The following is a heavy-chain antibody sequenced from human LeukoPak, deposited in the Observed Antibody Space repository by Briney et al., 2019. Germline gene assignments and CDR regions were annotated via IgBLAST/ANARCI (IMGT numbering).Heavy chain of an antibody. J-gene: IGHJ4*02. CDR1: GSTFSSYA. Sequence: GGSLRLSCAASGSTFSSYAMSWVRQAPGKGLEWVSAISGSGGSTYYADSVKGRFTISRDNSKNTLYLQMNSLRAEDTAVYYCAKDSSGYYFRRVFDYWGQGTLVTVSS. V-gene: IGHV3-23*01. D-gene: IGHD3-22*01. CDR3: AKDSSGYYFRRVFDY. CDR2: ISGSGGST.